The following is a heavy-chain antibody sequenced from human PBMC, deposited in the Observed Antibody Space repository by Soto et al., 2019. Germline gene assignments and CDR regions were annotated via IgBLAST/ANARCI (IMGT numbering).Heavy chain of an antibody. Sequence: GASVKVSCKASGYTFTSYDINWVRQATGQGLEWMGWMNPNSGNTGYAQKFQGRVTMTRNTSISTAYMELSSLRSEDTAVYYCARGERFLEWLFPLDGMDVWGQGTTVTVSS. D-gene: IGHD3-3*01. CDR1: GYTFTSYD. CDR2: MNPNSGNT. CDR3: ARGERFLEWLFPLDGMDV. J-gene: IGHJ6*02. V-gene: IGHV1-8*01.